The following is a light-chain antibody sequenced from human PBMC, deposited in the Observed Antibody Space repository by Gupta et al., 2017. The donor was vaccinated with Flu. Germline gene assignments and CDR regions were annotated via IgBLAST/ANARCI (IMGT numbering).Light chain of an antibody. CDR1: SSNIGYSS. CDR2: SND. Sequence: AVLTQPPSASGTPGQRVTISCYGSSSNIGYSSVTWYQQLPGAAPRLLFYSNDQRPSGVPSRFSASKSGTSGSLAISGLQSEDEADYYCASWDDNRSAVIFGGGTKLTVL. J-gene: IGLJ2*01. CDR3: ASWDDNRSAVI. V-gene: IGLV1-44*01.